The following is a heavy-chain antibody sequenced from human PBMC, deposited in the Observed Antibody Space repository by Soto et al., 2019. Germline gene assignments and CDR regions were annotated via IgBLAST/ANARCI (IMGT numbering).Heavy chain of an antibody. CDR1: GFTFNIYG. CDR2: VSNSGGGT. CDR3: ARDYGLSF. V-gene: IGHV3-23*01. D-gene: IGHD3-10*01. J-gene: IGHJ4*02. Sequence: ESVGSWVQPGGSLRLSCAASGFTFNIYGMSWVRQAPGKGLEWVSSVSNSGGGTNYADSVKGRFTISRDNSKNTLYLQMNSLRAEDTALYYCARDYGLSFWGQGTLVTVSS.